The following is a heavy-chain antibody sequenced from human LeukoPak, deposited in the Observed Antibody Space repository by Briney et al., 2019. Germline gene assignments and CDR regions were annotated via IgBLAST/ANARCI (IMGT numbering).Heavy chain of an antibody. CDR1: GGSISNYY. V-gene: IGHV4-59*01. J-gene: IGHJ4*02. CDR3: ARDGRGFLRFEH. D-gene: IGHD1-26*01. Sequence: SETLSLTCTVSGGSISNYYWSWIRQPPGKRLEWIGYIYSSGSTNYNSSLKSRVSISVDTSKNQFSLKLNSVTAADTAVYYCARDGRGFLRFEHSGQGALVTVSS. CDR2: IYSSGST.